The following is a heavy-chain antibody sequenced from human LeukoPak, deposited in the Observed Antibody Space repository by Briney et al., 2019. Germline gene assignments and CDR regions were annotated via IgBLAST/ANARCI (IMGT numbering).Heavy chain of an antibody. D-gene: IGHD6-13*01. CDR3: AKALGGSWDSSLDS. CDR2: ITYDGSVE. J-gene: IGHJ4*02. Sequence: PGRSLRLSCAGSGFTFSNYAMHWVRQAPGKGLEWVALITYDGSVEKNAASVKGRFTISRDNSKNTLYLQMNSLTTDDTAVYYCAKALGGSWDSSLDSWGQGTLVPVSS. V-gene: IGHV3-30*18. CDR1: GFTFSNYA.